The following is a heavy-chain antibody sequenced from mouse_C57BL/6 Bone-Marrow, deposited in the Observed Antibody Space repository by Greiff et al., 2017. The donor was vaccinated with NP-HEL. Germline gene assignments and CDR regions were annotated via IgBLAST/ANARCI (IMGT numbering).Heavy chain of an antibody. Sequence: VQGVESGGDLVKPGGSLKLSCAASGFTFSSYGMSWVRQTPDKRLEWVATIRSGGSYTYYPDRVKGRFTISRDNAKNTLYLQMSSLKSEDTAMYYCARRDYSNWFAYWGQGTLVTVSA. CDR2: IRSGGSYT. D-gene: IGHD2-5*01. V-gene: IGHV5-6*01. J-gene: IGHJ3*01. CDR1: GFTFSSYG. CDR3: ARRDYSNWFAY.